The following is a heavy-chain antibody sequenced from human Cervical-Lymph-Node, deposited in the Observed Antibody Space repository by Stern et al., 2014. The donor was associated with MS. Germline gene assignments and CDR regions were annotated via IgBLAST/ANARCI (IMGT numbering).Heavy chain of an antibody. Sequence: KESGPGLMKPSETLSLTCTVSGGSINEYYWSWIRQPPGKGLEWIGYIYYSGSANYNPSLKSRVTMSVDTSKNQFSLNLNSVTAADTAVYYCTRASRYNWNYDYWGQGILVTVSS. CDR1: GGSINEYY. CDR2: IYYSGSA. D-gene: IGHD1-7*01. J-gene: IGHJ4*02. V-gene: IGHV4-59*01. CDR3: TRASRYNWNYDY.